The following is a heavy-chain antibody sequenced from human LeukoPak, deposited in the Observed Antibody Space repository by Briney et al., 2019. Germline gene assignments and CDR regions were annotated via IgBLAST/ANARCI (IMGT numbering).Heavy chain of an antibody. V-gene: IGHV3-48*04. CDR1: GVTFSSYA. D-gene: IGHD2-2*01. CDR2: ISGSGSNI. CDR3: ARMSSSTARGY. Sequence: GGSLRLSCAASGVTFSSYAMNWVRQAPGKGLEWVSYISGSGSNIYYAGSVKGRFTISRDNAKNSLYLQMNGLRVEDTAVYYCARMSSSTARGYWGQGTLVTVSS. J-gene: IGHJ4*02.